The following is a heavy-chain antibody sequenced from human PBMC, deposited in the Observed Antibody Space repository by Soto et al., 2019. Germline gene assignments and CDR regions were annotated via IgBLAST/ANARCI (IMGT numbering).Heavy chain of an antibody. V-gene: IGHV4-59*01. Sequence: SETLSLTCTVSGGSISSYYWSWIRQPPGQALEWSGSIYDRGSHYHNPSLRSRVIISADTSKNQIALKLTSATAADTAVYYCARGVGSSPPRYWGRGTLVTVSS. CDR3: ARGVGSSPPRY. J-gene: IGHJ4*02. CDR2: IYDRGSH. CDR1: GGSISSYY. D-gene: IGHD1-26*01.